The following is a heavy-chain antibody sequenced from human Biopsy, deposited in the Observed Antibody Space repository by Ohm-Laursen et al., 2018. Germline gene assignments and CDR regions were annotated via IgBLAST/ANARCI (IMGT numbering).Heavy chain of an antibody. D-gene: IGHD1/OR15-1a*01. Sequence: ASVKVSCKASGGTFSSSAITWVRQAPGQGLEWMGGIIGIFRTSHYAQKFQGRVTITADEFMSTAYMELSSLRSEDTAVYYCARGGGYNWNNGWFDPWGQGTLVTVSS. J-gene: IGHJ5*02. CDR3: ARGGGYNWNNGWFDP. CDR1: GGTFSSSA. V-gene: IGHV1-69*13. CDR2: IIGIFRTS.